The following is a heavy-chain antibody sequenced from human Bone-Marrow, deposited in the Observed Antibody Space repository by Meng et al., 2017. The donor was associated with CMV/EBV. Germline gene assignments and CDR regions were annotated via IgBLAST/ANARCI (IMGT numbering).Heavy chain of an antibody. Sequence: SETLSLTCTVSGGSISSYYWSWIRQPPGKGLEWIGYIYYSGSTNYNPSLKSRVTISVETSKNQFSLKLSSVTAADTAVYYCARLKLSAYYYYGMDVWGQGTTVTVSS. J-gene: IGHJ6*02. CDR2: IYYSGST. CDR1: GGSISSYY. D-gene: IGHD1-7*01. V-gene: IGHV4-59*01. CDR3: ARLKLSAYYYYGMDV.